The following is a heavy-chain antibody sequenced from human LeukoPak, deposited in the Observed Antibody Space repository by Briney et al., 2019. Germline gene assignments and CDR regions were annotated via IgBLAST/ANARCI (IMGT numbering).Heavy chain of an antibody. CDR1: GYSFTSYW. CDR2: IYPGDSDT. D-gene: IGHD5-18*01. Sequence: NHGESLKISCKGSGYSFTSYWIGWVRQMPGKGLEWMGIIYPGDSDTRYSPSFQGQVTISADKSISTAYLQWSSLKASDTAMYYCARRLPPTVDTAMGYFDYWGQGTLVTVSS. CDR3: ARRLPPTVDTAMGYFDY. J-gene: IGHJ4*02. V-gene: IGHV5-51*01.